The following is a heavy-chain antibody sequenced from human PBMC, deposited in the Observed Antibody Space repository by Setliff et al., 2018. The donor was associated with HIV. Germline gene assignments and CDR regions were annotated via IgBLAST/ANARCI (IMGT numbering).Heavy chain of an antibody. V-gene: IGHV4-34*01. J-gene: IGHJ6*03. D-gene: IGHD1-1*01. CDR3: ARDVNNWNVYYMDV. Sequence: SETLSLTCAVYGGSFSGYYWSWIRQPPGKGLEWIGEVTHSGRTNYNPSLESRVTTSVDTSKKQFSLRLTSVTAADTAVYYCARDVNNWNVYYMDVWGKGTTVTVSS. CDR1: GGSFSGYY. CDR2: VTHSGRT.